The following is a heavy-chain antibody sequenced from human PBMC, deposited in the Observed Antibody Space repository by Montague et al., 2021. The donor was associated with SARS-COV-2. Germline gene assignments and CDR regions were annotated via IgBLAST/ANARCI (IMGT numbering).Heavy chain of an antibody. CDR3: VRYPHYDGLNGPPDF. D-gene: IGHD3-9*01. CDR1: GVSVTDYY. CDR2: VLYNKGT. V-gene: IGHV4-59*08. J-gene: IGHJ4*02. Sequence: SETLSLTCTVSGVSVTDYYWSWIRQPPGKGLEWVEDVLYNKGTNFNPSLKSRVAISVDTSKNQFSLRPTSVTAADTAFYYCVRYPHYDGLNGPPDFWDQGTLVTVSS.